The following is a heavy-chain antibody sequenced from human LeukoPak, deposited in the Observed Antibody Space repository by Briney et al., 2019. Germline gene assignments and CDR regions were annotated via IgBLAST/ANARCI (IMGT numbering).Heavy chain of an antibody. CDR2: ISYDGSNK. V-gene: IGHV3-30*18. CDR3: AKDQNYYDSSGPLDY. D-gene: IGHD3-22*01. J-gene: IGHJ4*02. Sequence: GGSLRLSCAASGFXFSSYGIHWVRQAPGKGLEWVAVISYDGSNKYYADSVKGRFIISRDNSKNTLDLQMNSLRAEDTAVYYCAKDQNYYDSSGPLDYRGQGTLVTVSS. CDR1: GFXFSSYG.